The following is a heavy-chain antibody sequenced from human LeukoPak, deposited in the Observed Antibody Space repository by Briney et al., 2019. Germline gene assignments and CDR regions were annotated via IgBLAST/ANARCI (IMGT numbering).Heavy chain of an antibody. CDR2: ISSSGSTI. Sequence: GGSLILSCAASGLTFSDYYMSWIRQAPGKGLEWVSYISSSGSTIYYADSVKGRFTISRDNAKNSLYLQMNSLRAEDTAVYYCARGASYCGGDRYWDKGYYFDYWGQGTLVTVSS. J-gene: IGHJ4*02. CDR3: ARGASYCGGDRYWDKGYYFDY. CDR1: GLTFSDYY. D-gene: IGHD2-21*02. V-gene: IGHV3-11*04.